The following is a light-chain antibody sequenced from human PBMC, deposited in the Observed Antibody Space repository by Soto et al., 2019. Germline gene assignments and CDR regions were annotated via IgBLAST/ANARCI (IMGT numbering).Light chain of an antibody. CDR2: EAS. CDR1: QSVGSN. Sequence: EVVMTQSPATVPVSLGGRVTLSCRASQSVGSNLAWYQQKPGQPPRLLIYEASNRDTGVSTRFSGSGSGTEFTLTITSLQSEDFAVYYCQQYNHWPPWTFGQGTKVDIK. J-gene: IGKJ1*01. V-gene: IGKV3D-15*01. CDR3: QQYNHWPPWT.